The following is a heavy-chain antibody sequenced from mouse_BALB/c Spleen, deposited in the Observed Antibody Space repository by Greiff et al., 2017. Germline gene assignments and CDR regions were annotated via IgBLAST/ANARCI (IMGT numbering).Heavy chain of an antibody. J-gene: IGHJ3*01. Sequence: EVKVEESGGGLVQPGGSRKLSCAASGFTFSSFGMHWVRQAPEKGLEWVAYISSGSSTIYYADTVKGRFTISRDNPKNTLFLQMTSLRSEDTAMYYCARGGNSFAYWGQGTLVTVSA. V-gene: IGHV5-17*02. CDR2: ISSGSSTI. CDR3: ARGGNSFAY. CDR1: GFTFSSFG. D-gene: IGHD2-1*01.